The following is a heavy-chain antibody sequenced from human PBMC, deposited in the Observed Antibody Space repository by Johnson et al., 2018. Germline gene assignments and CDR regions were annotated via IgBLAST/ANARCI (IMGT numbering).Heavy chain of an antibody. Sequence: VQLLESGAEVKKPGSSVKVSCKASGGTFSSYAISWVRQAPGQGLEWMGGIIPIFGTANYAQKFQGRVTITADESTSTAYMELSSLSSEDTAVYYCARVGASRDAFDIWGQGTMVTVSS. V-gene: IGHV1-69*01. J-gene: IGHJ3*02. CDR2: IIPIFGTA. CDR1: GGTFSSYA. CDR3: ARVGASRDAFDI.